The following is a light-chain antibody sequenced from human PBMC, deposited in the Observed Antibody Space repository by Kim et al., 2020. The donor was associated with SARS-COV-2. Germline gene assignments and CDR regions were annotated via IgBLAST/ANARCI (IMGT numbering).Light chain of an antibody. CDR1: QSVTSSY. Sequence: EIVLTQSPGTLSLSPGERATLSCRASQSVTSSYLAWYQQKPGQAPRLLIYGASSRATGIPDRFSGSGSGTDFTLTISRLEPEDFAVYFWQQYGSLAPYTFGQGTKLE. CDR3: QQYGSLAPYT. V-gene: IGKV3-20*01. J-gene: IGKJ2*01. CDR2: GAS.